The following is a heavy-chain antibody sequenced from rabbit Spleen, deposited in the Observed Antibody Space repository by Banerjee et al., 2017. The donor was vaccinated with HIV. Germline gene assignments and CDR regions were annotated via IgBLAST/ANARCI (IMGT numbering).Heavy chain of an antibody. D-gene: IGHD7-1*01. CDR3: ARDNAGYGGYSWSL. CDR1: GFSFSSSYW. Sequence: QSLEESGGDLVKPGASLTLTCTASGFSFSSSYWICWVRQAPGKGLEWIACIDGGSSGSTYYANWAKGRFTISKTSSTTVTLQLNSLTAADTATYFCARDNAGYGGYSWSLWGPGTLVTVS. V-gene: IGHV1S40*01. J-gene: IGHJ4*01. CDR2: IDGGSSGST.